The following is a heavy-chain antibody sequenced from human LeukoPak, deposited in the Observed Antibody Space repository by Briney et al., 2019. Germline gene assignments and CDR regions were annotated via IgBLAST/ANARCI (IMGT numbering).Heavy chain of an antibody. CDR1: GYTFTVYY. J-gene: IGHJ3*02. CDR3: ARASGRYSDAFDI. D-gene: IGHD1-26*01. Sequence: ASVKVSCKASGYTFTVYYMHWVRQAPGQGLEWMGWINPNSGGTNYAQNFQGRVTITRDTSISTAYMELSRLRSDDTALYYCARASGRYSDAFDIWGQGTMVTVSS. V-gene: IGHV1-2*02. CDR2: INPNSGGT.